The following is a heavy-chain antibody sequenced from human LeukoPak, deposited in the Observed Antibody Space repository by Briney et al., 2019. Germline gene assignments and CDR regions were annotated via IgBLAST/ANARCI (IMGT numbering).Heavy chain of an antibody. CDR1: GFPFSSYS. V-gene: IGHV3-30*04. D-gene: IGHD4-23*01. CDR3: ARDPNRLADYGGDYFDH. Sequence: GGSLRLSCAASGFPFSSYSMHWVRQAPGNGLEWVAVISSDGSHKYYADSVKGRFIISRDNSKNTLSLQMNTLRPDDTAVFYCARDPNRLADYGGDYFDHWGQGTLVTVSS. CDR2: ISSDGSHK. J-gene: IGHJ4*02.